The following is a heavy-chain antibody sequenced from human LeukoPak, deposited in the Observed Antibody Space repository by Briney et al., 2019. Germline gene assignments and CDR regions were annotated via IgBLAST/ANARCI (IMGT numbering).Heavy chain of an antibody. CDR1: GYTFTGYY. D-gene: IGHD6-19*01. CDR2: INPSGGNT. Sequence: ASVKVSCKASGYTFTGYYMHWVRQAPGQGLEWMGIINPSGGNTSYAQKFQGRVTMTRDTSTSTVYMELSSLRSEDTAVYYCARGDRRSIAVAGPGDAFDIWGQGTMVTVSS. J-gene: IGHJ3*02. CDR3: ARGDRRSIAVAGPGDAFDI. V-gene: IGHV1-46*01.